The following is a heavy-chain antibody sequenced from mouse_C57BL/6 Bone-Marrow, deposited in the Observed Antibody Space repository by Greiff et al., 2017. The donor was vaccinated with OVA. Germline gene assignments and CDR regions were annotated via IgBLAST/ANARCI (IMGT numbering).Heavy chain of an antibody. CDR2: IYPGDGDT. CDR1: GYAFSSYW. J-gene: IGHJ2*01. V-gene: IGHV1-80*01. D-gene: IGHD4-1*01. CDR3: ATRTGTGPAYFDY. Sequence: QVQLKQSGAELVKPGASVKISCKASGYAFSSYWMNWVKQRPGKGLEWIGQIYPGDGDTNYNGKFKGKATLTADKSSSTAYMQLSSLTSEDSAVYFCATRTGTGPAYFDYWGQGTTLTVSS.